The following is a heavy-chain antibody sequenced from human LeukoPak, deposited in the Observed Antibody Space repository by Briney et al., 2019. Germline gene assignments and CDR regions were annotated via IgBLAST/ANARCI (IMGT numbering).Heavy chain of an antibody. CDR1: GFTFSSYS. Sequence: GGSLRLSCAASGFTFSSYSMNWVRQAPGKGLEWVSSISSSSSYIYYADSVKGRFTISRDNAKNSLYLQMNSLRAEDTAVYYCARYSSSWYEVYYYYYYMDVWGKGTTVTISS. J-gene: IGHJ6*03. V-gene: IGHV3-21*01. CDR3: ARYSSSWYEVYYYYYYMDV. D-gene: IGHD6-13*01. CDR2: ISSSSSYI.